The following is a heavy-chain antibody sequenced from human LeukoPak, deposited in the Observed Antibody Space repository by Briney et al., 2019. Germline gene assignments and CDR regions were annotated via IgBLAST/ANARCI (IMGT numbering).Heavy chain of an antibody. CDR2: ISAYNGNT. J-gene: IGHJ6*02. D-gene: IGHD6-13*01. V-gene: IGHV1-18*01. CDR3: ATGSWYNYGMDV. CDR1: GYNFKSYD. Sequence: GASVKVSCKASGYNFKSYDINWVRQASGQGLEWMGWISAYNGNTNYAQKLQGRVTMTTDTSTSTAYMELRSLRSDDTAVYYCATGSWYNYGMDVWGQGTTVTVSS.